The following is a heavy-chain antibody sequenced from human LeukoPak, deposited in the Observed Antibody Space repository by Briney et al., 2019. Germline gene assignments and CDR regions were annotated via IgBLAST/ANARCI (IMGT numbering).Heavy chain of an antibody. D-gene: IGHD1-1*01. V-gene: IGHV3-23*01. CDR1: GFTFRSHA. J-gene: IGHJ5*02. CDR2: IYENGGTT. Sequence: GGSLRLSCVGSGFTFRSHAMSWVRQAPEKGLEFVSGIYENGGTTYYADSVKGRFSISRDNSKNTLYLQMDSLRGEDTAVYYCARLGLEVGGPNWFDPWGQGTLVTVSS. CDR3: ARLGLEVGGPNWFDP.